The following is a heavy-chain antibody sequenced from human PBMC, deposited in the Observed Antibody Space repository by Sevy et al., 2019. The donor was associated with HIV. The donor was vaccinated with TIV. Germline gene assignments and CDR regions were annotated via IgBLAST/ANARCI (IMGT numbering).Heavy chain of an antibody. CDR3: AKCPYSGSYPYYFDY. J-gene: IGHJ4*02. CDR1: GFTFSSYG. V-gene: IGHV3-30*02. Sequence: GGSLRLSCAASGFTFSSYGMHWVRQAPGKGLEWVAFIRYDGSNKYYADSVKGRFTISRDNSKNTLYLQMNSLRAEDTAVYYCAKCPYSGSYPYYFDYWGQGTLVTVSS. D-gene: IGHD1-26*01. CDR2: IRYDGSNK.